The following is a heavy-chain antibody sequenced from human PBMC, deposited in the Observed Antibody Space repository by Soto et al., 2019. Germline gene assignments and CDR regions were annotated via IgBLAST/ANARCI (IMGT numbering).Heavy chain of an antibody. CDR1: GASISSEQH. D-gene: IGHD5-18*01. Sequence: SETLSLTCAVSGASISSEQHWTWVRQPPGKGLEWIGYIYYSGSTNYNPSLKSRVTISVDTSKNQFSLKLSSVTAADTAVYYCARTLYSYGPRFDYWGQGTLVTVSS. CDR3: ARTLYSYGPRFDY. J-gene: IGHJ4*02. CDR2: IYYSGST. V-gene: IGHV4-59*11.